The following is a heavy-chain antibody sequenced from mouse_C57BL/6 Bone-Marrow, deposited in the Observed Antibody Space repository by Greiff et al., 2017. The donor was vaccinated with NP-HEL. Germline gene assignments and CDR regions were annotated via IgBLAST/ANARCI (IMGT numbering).Heavy chain of an antibody. V-gene: IGHV1-82*01. Sequence: QVQLQQSGPELVKPGASVKISCKASGYAFSSSWMNWVKQRPGKGLEWIGRIYPGDGDTNYNGKFKGKATLTADKSSSTAYMQLSSLTSEDSAVYFCASYYRGAMDYWGQGTSVTVSS. CDR3: ASYYRGAMDY. CDR1: GYAFSSSW. J-gene: IGHJ4*01. D-gene: IGHD2-14*01. CDR2: IYPGDGDT.